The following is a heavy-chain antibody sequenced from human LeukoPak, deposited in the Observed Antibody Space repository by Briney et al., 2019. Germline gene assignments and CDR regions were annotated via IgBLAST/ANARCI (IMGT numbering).Heavy chain of an antibody. CDR3: ARVVRHCSSTSCYAEFMDY. D-gene: IGHD2-2*01. Sequence: GGSLRLSCAASGFTFSSYEMNWVRQAPGKGLEWVSYISSSGSTIYYADSVKGRFTISRDNAKNSLYLQMNSLRAEDTAVYYCARVVRHCSSTSCYAEFMDYWGQGALVTVFS. J-gene: IGHJ4*02. CDR1: GFTFSSYE. V-gene: IGHV3-48*03. CDR2: ISSSGSTI.